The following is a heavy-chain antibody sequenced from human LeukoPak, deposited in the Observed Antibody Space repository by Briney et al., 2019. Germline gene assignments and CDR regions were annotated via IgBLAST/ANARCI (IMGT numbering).Heavy chain of an antibody. CDR2: ISGSGGST. CDR3: AKDMEQLVPHYYYYYYMDV. D-gene: IGHD6-6*01. Sequence: PGGSLRLSCAASGFTFSSYAMSWVRQAPGKGLEWVSAISGSGGSTYYADSVKGRFTISRDNSKNTLYLQMNSLRAEDTAVYYCAKDMEQLVPHYYYYYYMDVWGKGTTVTVSS. J-gene: IGHJ6*03. V-gene: IGHV3-23*01. CDR1: GFTFSSYA.